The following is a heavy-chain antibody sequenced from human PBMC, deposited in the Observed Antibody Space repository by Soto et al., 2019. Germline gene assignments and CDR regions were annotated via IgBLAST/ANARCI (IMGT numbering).Heavy chain of an antibody. V-gene: IGHV1-18*01. CDR1: GYTFTSYG. D-gene: IGHD2-15*01. CDR2: ISAYNGNT. J-gene: IGHJ4*02. CDR3: ARDLWGVVVAANPGDY. Sequence: QVQLVQSGAEVKKPGASVKVSCKASGYTFTSYGISWVRQAPGQGLEWMGWISAYNGNTNYAQKLQGRVTMTTDTSASTAYMEVRSLRSDDTAVYYCARDLWGVVVAANPGDYWGQGTLVTVSS.